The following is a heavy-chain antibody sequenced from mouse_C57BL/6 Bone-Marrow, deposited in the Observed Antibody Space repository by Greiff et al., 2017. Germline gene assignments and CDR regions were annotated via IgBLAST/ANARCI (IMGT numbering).Heavy chain of an antibody. CDR3: AREGWPANDYDDFDY. CDR2: IDPNSGGT. J-gene: IGHJ2*01. V-gene: IGHV1-72*01. D-gene: IGHD2-4*01. CDR1: GYTFTSYW. Sequence: QVQLQQPGAELVKPGASVKLSCKASGYTFTSYWMHWVKQRPGRGLEWIGRIDPNSGGTKYNEKFKSKATLTVDKPSSTAYMQLSSLTSDDSAVYYCAREGWPANDYDDFDYWGQGTTRTVSS.